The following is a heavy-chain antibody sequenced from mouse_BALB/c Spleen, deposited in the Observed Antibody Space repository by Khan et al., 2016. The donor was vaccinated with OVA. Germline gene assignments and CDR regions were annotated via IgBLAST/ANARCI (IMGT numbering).Heavy chain of an antibody. V-gene: IGHV5-6-5*01. Sequence: EVKLVESGGGLVKPGGSLKLSCAASGFTFSSYAMSWVRQTPEKRLKWVASISSGGSTHYPATVKGRFTISRDDARNILYLQMSSLRSEDTAMYYCTRLVDYWGQGTSVTVSS. CDR1: GFTFSSYA. J-gene: IGHJ4*01. CDR3: TRLVDY. CDR2: ISSGGST.